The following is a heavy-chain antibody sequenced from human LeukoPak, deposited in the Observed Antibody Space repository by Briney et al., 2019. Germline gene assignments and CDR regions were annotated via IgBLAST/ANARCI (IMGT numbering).Heavy chain of an antibody. V-gene: IGHV3-33*01. CDR1: GFTFSSYG. J-gene: IGHJ5*02. CDR2: LWYDGSNK. Sequence: PGRSLRLSCAASGFTFSSYGMHWVRQAPGKGLEWVAVLWYDGSNKYYADSVKGRFTISRDNSKNTLYLQMNSLRAEDTAVYYCAREGYDFWSGYYTGGNWFDPWGQGTLVTVSS. CDR3: AREGYDFWSGYYTGGNWFDP. D-gene: IGHD3-3*01.